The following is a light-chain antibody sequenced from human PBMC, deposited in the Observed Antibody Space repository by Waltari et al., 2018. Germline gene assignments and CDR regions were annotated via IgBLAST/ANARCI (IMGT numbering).Light chain of an antibody. Sequence: QSVLTQPASVSGSPGQAIIISCTGTGSDVGGYDYVPWYQQYPGKAPRLIIYDVYKRPSGVSSRCSGSKSDNTASRTISGLQAEDGSVYYCSSYTSSGVVFGGGTKLTVL. CDR2: DVY. J-gene: IGLJ2*01. CDR3: SSYTSSGVV. CDR1: GSDVGGYDY. V-gene: IGLV2-14*01.